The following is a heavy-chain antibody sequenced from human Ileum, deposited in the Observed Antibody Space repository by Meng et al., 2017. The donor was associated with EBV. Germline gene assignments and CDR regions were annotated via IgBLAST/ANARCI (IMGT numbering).Heavy chain of an antibody. CDR1: GYTFTRNA. J-gene: IGHJ4*02. V-gene: IGHV7-4-1*02. D-gene: IGHD6-13*01. CDR3: ARDSGYTRSWSGDY. Sequence: QGQVVKSWSELEMPGAAVKVSCKASGYTFTRNAINWVRQAPGQGLEWMGWISTNTGNPTYAQGFAGRFVFSLDTSVSTAYLQISGLKAEDTAIYYCARDSGYTRSWSGDYWGQGTLVTVSS. CDR2: ISTNTGNP.